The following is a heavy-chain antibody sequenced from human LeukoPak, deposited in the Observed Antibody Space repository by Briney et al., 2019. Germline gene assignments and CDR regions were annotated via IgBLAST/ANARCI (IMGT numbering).Heavy chain of an antibody. V-gene: IGHV4-39*01. CDR1: GDFISSSNYY. Sequence: PSETLSLTCTVSGDFISSSNYYWGWIRQPPGKGLEWIGSIYYSGSTYYNPSLKSRVTISVDTSKNQFSLKLSSVTAADTAVYYCARQGSMVRGVIYFWGQGTLVTVSS. CDR3: ARQGSMVRGVIYF. J-gene: IGHJ4*02. CDR2: IYYSGST. D-gene: IGHD3-10*01.